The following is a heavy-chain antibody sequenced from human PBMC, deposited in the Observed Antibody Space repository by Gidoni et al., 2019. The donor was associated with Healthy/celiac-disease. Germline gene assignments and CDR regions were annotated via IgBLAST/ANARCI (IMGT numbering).Heavy chain of an antibody. Sequence: EVQLVVSGVVLVQPGGLLTLSFAASGFTFSGSAMPWVRQASGKGLEWVGRIRSKANRYATAYAASVKGRFTISRDDSKNTAYLQMNSLKTEDTAVYYCTRRPVVGSQYYGMDVWGQGTTVTVSS. CDR2: IRSKANRYAT. CDR1: GFTFSGSA. CDR3: TRRPVVGSQYYGMDV. D-gene: IGHD2-15*01. V-gene: IGHV3-73*01. J-gene: IGHJ6*02.